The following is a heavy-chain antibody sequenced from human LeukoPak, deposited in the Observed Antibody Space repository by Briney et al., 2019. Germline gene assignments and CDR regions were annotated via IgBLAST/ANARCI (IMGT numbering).Heavy chain of an antibody. CDR1: GYTFTSHG. D-gene: IGHD3-22*01. CDR2: RNTYRGNT. CDR3: ARDRGVVVNSDYCYYYGLAV. Sequence: ASVKVSCKASGYTFTSHGILWGRQAPGQGAEGRRGRNTYRGNTNYAQKLQGRVTMTTDTSTSTAYMALRRLSSDDTDVYYCARDRGVVVNSDYCYYYGLAVWGQGTTVTVSS. V-gene: IGHV1-18*04. J-gene: IGHJ6*02.